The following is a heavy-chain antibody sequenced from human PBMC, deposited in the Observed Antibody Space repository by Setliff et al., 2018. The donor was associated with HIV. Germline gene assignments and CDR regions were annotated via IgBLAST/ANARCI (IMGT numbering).Heavy chain of an antibody. CDR2: ISSSSSYT. CDR3: ARDLSYDYDRSSDTFDY. J-gene: IGHJ4*02. D-gene: IGHD3-22*01. Sequence: PGGSLRLSCAASGFTFSDYYMSWIRQAPGKGLEWVSYISSSSSYTNYADSVKGRFTISRDNPKNTLYLQLNSLRAEDTAVYYCARDLSYDYDRSSDTFDYWGQGTLVTVSS. CDR1: GFTFSDYY. V-gene: IGHV3-11*06.